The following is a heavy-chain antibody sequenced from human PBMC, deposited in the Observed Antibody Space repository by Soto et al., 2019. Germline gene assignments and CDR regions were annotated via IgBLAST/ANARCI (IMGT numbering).Heavy chain of an antibody. CDR1: GYTFTNYG. CDR3: ARESGQWLAS. J-gene: IGHJ5*01. Sequence: QVQLVQSGTEVKKPGASVKFSFKASGYTFTNYGVNWVRQAPGQGLEWMVWISAHNGNTYYVQKFKGRVTMTTDTSTNTAYLELRSLRSDDTAVYYCARESGQWLASWGQGTLVTISP. V-gene: IGHV1-18*01. D-gene: IGHD1-26*01. CDR2: ISAHNGNT.